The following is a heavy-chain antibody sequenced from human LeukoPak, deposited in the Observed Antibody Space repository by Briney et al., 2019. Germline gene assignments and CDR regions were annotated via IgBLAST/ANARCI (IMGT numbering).Heavy chain of an antibody. CDR3: AKDWSGYDAFDI. Sequence: QTGGSLRLSRAASGFTFSSYAMSWVRQAPGKGLEWVSAISGSGGSTYYADSVKGRFTISRDNSKNTLYLQMNSLRAEDTAVYYCAKDWSGYDAFDIWGQGTMVTVSS. D-gene: IGHD3-3*01. CDR2: ISGSGGST. J-gene: IGHJ3*02. CDR1: GFTFSSYA. V-gene: IGHV3-23*01.